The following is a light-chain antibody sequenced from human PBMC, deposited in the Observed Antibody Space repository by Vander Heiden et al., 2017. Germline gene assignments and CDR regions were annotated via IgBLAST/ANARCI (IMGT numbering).Light chain of an antibody. V-gene: IGLV1-36*01. J-gene: IGLJ2*01. CDR3: AAWDDSLNGVI. CDR1: SSNIGSNA. Sequence: QSVLTQPPSVSEAPRQRVTISCSGSSSNIGSNAVNWYQQLPGKAPKLLIFYDELLPSGVSDRFSGSKSGTSASLAISGLQSEDEADYYCAAWDDSLNGVIFGGGTRLTVL. CDR2: YDE.